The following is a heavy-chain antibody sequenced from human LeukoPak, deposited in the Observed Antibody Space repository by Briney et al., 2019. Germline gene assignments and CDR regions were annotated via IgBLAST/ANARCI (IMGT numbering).Heavy chain of an antibody. CDR3: ARDIRQYYYDSSGYYYDY. D-gene: IGHD3-22*01. Sequence: GGSLRLSCAASGFTFSSYWMSWVRQAPGKGLEWVANIKQDGSEKYYVDSVKGRFTISRDNAKNSLYLQMNSLRAEDTAVYYCARDIRQYYYDSSGYYYDYWGQGTLVTVSS. V-gene: IGHV3-7*01. CDR1: GFTFSSYW. CDR2: IKQDGSEK. J-gene: IGHJ4*02.